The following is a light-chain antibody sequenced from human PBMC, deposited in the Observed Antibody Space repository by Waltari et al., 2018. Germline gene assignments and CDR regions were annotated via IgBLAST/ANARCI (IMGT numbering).Light chain of an antibody. CDR2: CAS. CDR3: QQYNDRPRT. Sequence: EIVMTQSPATLSVSPGERATLSCRASPSVSSNLAWYQQKPGQAPRLLIYCASTRATGIAARFSGRGSGTEFTLTISSLQSEDVALYYCQQYNDRPRTFGQGTKVEI. CDR1: PSVSSN. J-gene: IGKJ1*01. V-gene: IGKV3-15*01.